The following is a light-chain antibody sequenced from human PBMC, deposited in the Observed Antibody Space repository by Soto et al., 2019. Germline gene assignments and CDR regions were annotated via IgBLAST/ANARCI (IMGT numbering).Light chain of an antibody. CDR1: SSDVGDYNY. CDR3: SSYAGSNNLYV. CDR2: EVS. V-gene: IGLV2-8*01. Sequence: SALTQPPSASGSPGQSVTISCTGTSSDVGDYNYVSWYQQHPGRAPKLMIYEVSKRPSGVPDRFSGSKSGNTASLTVSGLQAEDEADYYCSSYAGSNNLYVFGTGTKVTVL. J-gene: IGLJ1*01.